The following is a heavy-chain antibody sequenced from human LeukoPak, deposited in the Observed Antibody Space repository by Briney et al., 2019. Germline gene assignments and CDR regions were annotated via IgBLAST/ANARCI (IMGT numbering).Heavy chain of an antibody. CDR1: GYVFTSYY. D-gene: IGHD3-10*01. V-gene: IGHV1-46*01. Sequence: ASVKVSCKASGYVFTSYYMHWVRQAPGQGLEWMGIINPSGGSTSYAQKFQGRVTMTRDTSTSTVYMELSSLRSEDTAVYYCARSYYYGSASYYTLYYFDYWGQGTLVTVSS. CDR3: ARSYYYGSASYYTLYYFDY. J-gene: IGHJ4*02. CDR2: INPSGGST.